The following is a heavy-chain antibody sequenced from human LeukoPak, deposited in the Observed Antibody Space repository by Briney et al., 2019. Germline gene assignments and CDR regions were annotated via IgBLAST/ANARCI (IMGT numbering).Heavy chain of an antibody. CDR1: GGSFSGYY. CDR3: ATSSGGYYYYMDV. CDR2: INHSGST. J-gene: IGHJ6*03. V-gene: IGHV4-34*01. D-gene: IGHD3-16*01. Sequence: SETLSLTCAVYGGSFSGYYWSWIRQPPGKGLEWIGEINHSGSTNYNPSLKSRVTISVDTSKNQFSLKLSSVTAADTAVYYCATSSGGYYYYMDVWGKGTTVTISS.